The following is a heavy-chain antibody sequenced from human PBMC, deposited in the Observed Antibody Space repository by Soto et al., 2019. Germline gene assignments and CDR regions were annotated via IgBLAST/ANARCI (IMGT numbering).Heavy chain of an antibody. Sequence: QVQLVQSGAEVKKPGASVKVSCKASGYTFTDYGLSWVRQAPGQGLEWMGWINPYNGHTNYARNLQDRVTMTTDTSTTTAYLDLRSLGSDDTAMYYCARGFCATTTCYDVDYWVQGTLVTVSS. D-gene: IGHD2-2*01. V-gene: IGHV1-18*01. J-gene: IGHJ4*02. CDR1: GYTFTDYG. CDR2: INPYNGHT. CDR3: ARGFCATTTCYDVDY.